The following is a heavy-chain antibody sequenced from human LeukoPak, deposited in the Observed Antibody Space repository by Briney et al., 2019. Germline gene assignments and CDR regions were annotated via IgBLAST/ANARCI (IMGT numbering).Heavy chain of an antibody. D-gene: IGHD2-15*01. Sequence: ASETLSLTCTVSGGSISSGSYYWSWIRQPAGKGLEWIGRIYTSGSTNYNPSLKSRVTMSVDTSKNQFSLKLSSVTAADTAVYYCARGSGYYYYYYMDVWGKGTTVTVSS. CDR1: GGSISSGSYY. CDR3: ARGSGYYYYYYMDV. CDR2: IYTSGST. V-gene: IGHV4-61*02. J-gene: IGHJ6*03.